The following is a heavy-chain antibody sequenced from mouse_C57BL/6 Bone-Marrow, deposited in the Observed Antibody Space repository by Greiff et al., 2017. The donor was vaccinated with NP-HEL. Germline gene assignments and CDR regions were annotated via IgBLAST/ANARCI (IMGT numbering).Heavy chain of an antibody. CDR3: ARSGYLFAY. J-gene: IGHJ3*01. Sequence: QVQLQQSGAELARPGASVKLSCKASGYTFTSYGISWVKQRTGQGLEWIGEIYPRSGNTYYNEKFKGKATLTADKSSSTAYMELRSLTSEDSAGYFCARSGYLFAYWGQGTLVTVSA. CDR1: GYTFTSYG. V-gene: IGHV1-81*01. CDR2: IYPRSGNT. D-gene: IGHD2-2*01.